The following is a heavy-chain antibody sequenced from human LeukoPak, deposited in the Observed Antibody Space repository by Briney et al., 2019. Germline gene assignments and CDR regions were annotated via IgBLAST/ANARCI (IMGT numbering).Heavy chain of an antibody. D-gene: IGHD2-15*01. CDR1: GASINSHY. V-gene: IGHV4-4*07. J-gene: IGHJ4*02. Sequence: SETLSLTCTVSGASINSHYWSWIRQPAGKGPEWIGRIYISGSTNYNSSLQSRVTMSVDTSKNQFSLKLTSVTAADTAVYYCARALNPLPGTYYFDYWGQGTLVTVSP. CDR3: ARALNPLPGTYYFDY. CDR2: IYISGST.